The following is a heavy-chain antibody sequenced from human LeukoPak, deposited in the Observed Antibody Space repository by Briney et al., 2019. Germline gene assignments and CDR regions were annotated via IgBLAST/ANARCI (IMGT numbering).Heavy chain of an antibody. D-gene: IGHD5-18*01. CDR2: IKAKTHGGTT. Sequence: GGSLRLSCIASGFTFTNAWMSWVRQAPGEGLEWVGRIKAKTHGGTTDYAAPVNGRFAISRDDSTNTVYLQMNSLKTDDTALYYCVTEGFTYGFHSCDTWGQGTTVTISS. V-gene: IGHV3-15*01. CDR1: GFTFTNAW. CDR3: VTEGFTYGFHSCDT. J-gene: IGHJ3*02.